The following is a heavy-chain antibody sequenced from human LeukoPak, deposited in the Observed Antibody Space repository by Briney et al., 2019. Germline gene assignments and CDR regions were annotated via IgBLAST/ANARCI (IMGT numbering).Heavy chain of an antibody. CDR3: ARRRYCGGDCYREVFDY. CDR1: GYSFTSYW. J-gene: IGHJ4*02. D-gene: IGHD2-21*02. V-gene: IGHV5-51*01. CDR2: IYPGDSDT. Sequence: EESLKISCKGSGYSFTSYWIGWVRQMPGKGLEWMGNIYPGDSDTRYSPSFQGQVTISADKSISTAYLQWSSLKASDTAMYYCARRRYCGGDCYREVFDYWGQGTLVTVSS.